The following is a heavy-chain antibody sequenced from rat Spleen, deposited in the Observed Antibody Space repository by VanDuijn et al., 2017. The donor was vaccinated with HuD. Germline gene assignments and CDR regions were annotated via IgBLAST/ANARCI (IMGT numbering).Heavy chain of an antibody. V-gene: IGHV5-25*01. CDR3: ARQHNNYFLDY. CDR1: GFTFNKYD. CDR2: ISPGGGNT. J-gene: IGHJ2*01. Sequence: EVQLVESGGGLVQPGRSMKLSCAASGFTFNKYDMAWVRQAPTKGLEWVASISPGGGNTYYRDSVKGRFTISRDNVKSTLYLQMASLRSEDTATYYCARQHNNYFLDYWGQGVMITVAS. D-gene: IGHD1-10*01.